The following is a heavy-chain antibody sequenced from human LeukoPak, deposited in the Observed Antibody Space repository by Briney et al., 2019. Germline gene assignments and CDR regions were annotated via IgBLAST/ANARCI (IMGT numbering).Heavy chain of an antibody. D-gene: IGHD6-13*01. Sequence: GGSLRLSCAASGFTFSSYWMSWVRQAPGKGLEWVSAISGSGGSTYYADSVKGRFTISRDNSKNTLYLQMNSLRAEDTAVYYCARYSSSWYLAEYYYYMDVWGKGTTVTISS. CDR2: ISGSGGST. J-gene: IGHJ6*03. V-gene: IGHV3-23*01. CDR3: ARYSSSWYLAEYYYYMDV. CDR1: GFTFSSYW.